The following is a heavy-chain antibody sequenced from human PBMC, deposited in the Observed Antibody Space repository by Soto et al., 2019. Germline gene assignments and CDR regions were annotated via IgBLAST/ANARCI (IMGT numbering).Heavy chain of an antibody. CDR1: GFTFSSYG. Sequence: GGSLRLSCAASGFTFSSYGMHWVRQAPGKGLEWVAVIWYDGSNKYYADSVKGRFTISRDNSKNTLYLQMNSLRAEDTAVYYCARGGHYYDSSGYYTDAFDIWGQGTMVTVSS. J-gene: IGHJ3*02. CDR2: IWYDGSNK. V-gene: IGHV3-33*01. D-gene: IGHD3-22*01. CDR3: ARGGHYYDSSGYYTDAFDI.